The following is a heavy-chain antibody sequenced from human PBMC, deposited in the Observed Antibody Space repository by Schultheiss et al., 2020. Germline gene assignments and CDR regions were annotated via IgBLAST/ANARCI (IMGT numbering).Heavy chain of an antibody. V-gene: IGHV4-4*02. CDR1: GGSISSSNW. J-gene: IGHJ1*01. Sequence: SETLSLTCAVSGGSISSSNWWSWVRQPPGKGLEWIGEINHSGSTYYSPSLKSRLTISIDRSKNQFSLKLSSVTAADTAVYYCASGAYCGGDIPCPFQHWGQGTLVTVSS. CDR2: INHSGST. CDR3: ASGAYCGGDIPCPFQH. D-gene: IGHD2-21*02.